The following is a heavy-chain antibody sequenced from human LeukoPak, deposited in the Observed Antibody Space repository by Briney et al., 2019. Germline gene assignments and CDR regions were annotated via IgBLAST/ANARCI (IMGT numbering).Heavy chain of an antibody. CDR3: ARALYYYDSSGYQPFDY. CDR1: GFTFSSYN. D-gene: IGHD3-22*01. Sequence: GGSLRLSCAASGFTFSSYNMNWVRQAPGKGLEWVSSISSSSSYIYYADSVKGRFTISRDNAKNSLYLQMNSLRAEDTAVYYCARALYYYDSSGYQPFDYWGQGTLVTVSS. V-gene: IGHV3-21*01. J-gene: IGHJ4*02. CDR2: ISSSSSYI.